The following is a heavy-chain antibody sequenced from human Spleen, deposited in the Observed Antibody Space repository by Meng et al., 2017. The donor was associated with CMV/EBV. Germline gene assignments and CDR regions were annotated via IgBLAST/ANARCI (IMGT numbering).Heavy chain of an antibody. CDR3: TSDQTDSLSSKDY. V-gene: IGHV1-69*10. D-gene: IGHD3-22*01. Sequence: SVKVSCKASGGTFKNYAINWVRQAPGQGLEWMGGIIPFVDIVNYAQKFQGRVTITADTSTGTAYMELNSLKSEDVAVYYCTSDQTDSLSSKDYWGQGTLVTVSS. CDR2: IIPFVDIV. J-gene: IGHJ4*02. CDR1: GGTFKNYA.